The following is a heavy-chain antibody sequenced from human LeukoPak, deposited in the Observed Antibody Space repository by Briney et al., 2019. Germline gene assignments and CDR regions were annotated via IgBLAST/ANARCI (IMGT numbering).Heavy chain of an antibody. J-gene: IGHJ4*02. CDR2: IRQDGSEM. D-gene: IGHD3-22*01. CDR3: ARVNYYDSSGYYQNYFDY. Sequence: GGSLRLSCAASEFTFSSYWMSWVRQAPGKGLEWVAKIRQDGSEMYYADSVKGRFTISRDNAQNSLYLQMNSLRAEDTAVYFCARVNYYDSSGYYQNYFDYWGQGTLVTVSS. CDR1: EFTFSSYW. V-gene: IGHV3-7*01.